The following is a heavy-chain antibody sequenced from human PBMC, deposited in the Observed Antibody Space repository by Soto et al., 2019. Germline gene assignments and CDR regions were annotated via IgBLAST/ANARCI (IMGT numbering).Heavy chain of an antibody. CDR3: ARDWGHHYDKFDL. D-gene: IGHD3-22*01. CDR1: GFTFRSYS. V-gene: IGHV3-48*02. Sequence: GGSLRLSCVASGFTFRSYSMDWVRQAPGKGLEWISYISVGSTTMLYADSVKGRFTISRDDVKNSLYLQMNSLRDEDTAVYYCARDWGHHYDKFDLWGQGTLVTVSS. J-gene: IGHJ5*02. CDR2: ISVGSTTM.